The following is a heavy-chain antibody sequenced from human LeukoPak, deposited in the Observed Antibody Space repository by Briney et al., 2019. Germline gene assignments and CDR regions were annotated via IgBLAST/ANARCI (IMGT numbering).Heavy chain of an antibody. J-gene: IGHJ3*02. CDR1: GFTFSSYS. Sequence: PGGSLRLSCAASGFTFSSYSMNWLRQAPGKGLEWVASISSSSSYIYYADSVKGRFTISRDNAKNSLYLQMNSLRAEDTAVYYCARDKRMGYYDSSGYYLDAFDIWGQGTMVTVSS. D-gene: IGHD3-22*01. CDR2: ISSSSSYI. V-gene: IGHV3-21*01. CDR3: ARDKRMGYYDSSGYYLDAFDI.